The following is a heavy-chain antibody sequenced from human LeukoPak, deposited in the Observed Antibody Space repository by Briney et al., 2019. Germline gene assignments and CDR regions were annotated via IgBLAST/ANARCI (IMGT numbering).Heavy chain of an antibody. CDR1: GFTFSSYA. CDR2: ISSNGGST. CDR3: AISGSYYEAYFQH. J-gene: IGHJ1*01. Sequence: GGSLRLSCAASGFTFSSYAMHWVRQAPGKGLEYVSAISSNGGSTYYANSVKGRFTISRDNSKNTLYLQMGSLRAEDMAVYYCAISGSYYEAYFQHWGQGTLVTVSS. D-gene: IGHD1-26*01. V-gene: IGHV3-64*01.